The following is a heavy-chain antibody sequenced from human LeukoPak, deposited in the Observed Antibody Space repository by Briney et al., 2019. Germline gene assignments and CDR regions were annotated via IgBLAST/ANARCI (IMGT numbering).Heavy chain of an antibody. CDR1: GFTFNSYG. CDR3: ARDLRGGYYDSSGH. Sequence: GRSLRLSCAASGFTFNSYGMHWVRQAPGKGLEWVAVISYDGSNKHYADSVKGRFSISRDNAKNSLYLQMNSLRAEDTAVYYCARDLRGGYYDSSGHWGQGTLVTVSS. D-gene: IGHD3-22*01. CDR2: ISYDGSNK. V-gene: IGHV3-30*03. J-gene: IGHJ4*02.